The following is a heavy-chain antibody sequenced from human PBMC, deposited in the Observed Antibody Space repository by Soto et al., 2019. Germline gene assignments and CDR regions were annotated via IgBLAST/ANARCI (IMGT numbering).Heavy chain of an antibody. V-gene: IGHV5-10-1*01. CDR1: GYSFTSYW. CDR2: IDPSDSYT. D-gene: IGHD6-19*01. J-gene: IGHJ4*02. CDR3: ARLVAVGIDKYYFDY. Sequence: GESLKISCKGSGYSFTSYWISWVRQMPGKGLEWMGRIDPSDSYTNYSPSFQGHVTISADKSISTAYLQWSSLKASDTAMYYCARLVAVGIDKYYFDYWGQGTLVTVYS.